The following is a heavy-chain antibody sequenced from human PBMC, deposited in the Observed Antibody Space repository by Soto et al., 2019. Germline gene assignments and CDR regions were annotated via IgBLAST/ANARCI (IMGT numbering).Heavy chain of an antibody. Sequence: SVKVSCKAYGGTFSSYAITWVRHAPGQGLEWMGGIIPIFGTANYAQKFQGRVTITADESTSTAYMELRSLRSEDTAVYYCARRKDSPGLGPFDYWGQGTLVTVSS. CDR3: ARRKDSPGLGPFDY. CDR1: GGTFSSYA. CDR2: IIPIFGTA. D-gene: IGHD3-22*01. J-gene: IGHJ4*02. V-gene: IGHV1-69*13.